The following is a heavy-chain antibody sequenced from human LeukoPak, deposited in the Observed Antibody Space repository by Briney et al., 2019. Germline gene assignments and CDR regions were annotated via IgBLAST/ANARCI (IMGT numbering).Heavy chain of an antibody. CDR3: ARPHYFKPSAITLDV. CDR1: GYTLTDYL. CDR2: VYPSDSDA. Sequence: GESLKISCQPAGYTLTDYLMVLVSQVPGKDLEYMGIVYPSDSDARYWPPFQGQVTISADKSIDTAYLEWSSLRASDSAIYYCARPHYFKPSAITLDVTGHG. D-gene: IGHD5-12*01. V-gene: IGHV5-51*01. J-gene: IGHJ3*01.